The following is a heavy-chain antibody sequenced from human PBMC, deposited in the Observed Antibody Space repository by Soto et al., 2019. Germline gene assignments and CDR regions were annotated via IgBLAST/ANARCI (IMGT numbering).Heavy chain of an antibody. V-gene: IGHV3-30*18. CDR3: AKDADDYVWGSYRYSRYYFDY. CDR1: GFTFSSYG. Sequence: VGSLRLSCAASGFTFSSYGMHWVRQAPGKGLEWVAVISYDGSNKYYADSVKGRFTISRDNSKNTLYLQMNSLRAEDTAVYYCAKDADDYVWGSYRYSRYYFDYWGQGT. D-gene: IGHD3-16*02. CDR2: ISYDGSNK. J-gene: IGHJ4*02.